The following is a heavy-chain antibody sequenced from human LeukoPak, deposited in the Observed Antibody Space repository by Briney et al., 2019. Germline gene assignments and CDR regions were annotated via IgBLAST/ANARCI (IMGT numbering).Heavy chain of an antibody. CDR1: GFTFSGSA. CDR3: TTTLRLELLGYGMDV. CDR2: IRSKANSYAT. V-gene: IGHV3-73*01. J-gene: IGHJ6*02. Sequence: SGGSLRLSCAASGFTFSGSAMHWVRQASGKGLEWVGRIRSKANSYATAYAASVKGRFTISRDDSKNTAYLQMNSLKTEDTAVYYCTTTLRLELLGYGMDVWGQGTTVTVSS. D-gene: IGHD1-7*01.